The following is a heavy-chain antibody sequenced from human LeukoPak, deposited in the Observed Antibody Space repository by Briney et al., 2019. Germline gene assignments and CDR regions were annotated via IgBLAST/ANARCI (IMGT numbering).Heavy chain of an antibody. Sequence: ASVKVSCKSSGYTFTSFGLSWVRQAPGQGPEYMGWINTYNGNTNYAQKLQGRVTMTTDTATNTAYMELRSLRSDDTAVYCCAAHSGSNPYYFDYWGQGTLVTVSS. CDR2: INTYNGNT. D-gene: IGHD3-10*01. V-gene: IGHV1-18*01. CDR3: AAHSGSNPYYFDY. J-gene: IGHJ4*02. CDR1: GYTFTSFG.